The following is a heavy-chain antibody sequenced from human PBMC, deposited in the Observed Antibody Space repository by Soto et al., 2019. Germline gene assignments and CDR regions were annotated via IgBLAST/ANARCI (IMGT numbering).Heavy chain of an antibody. D-gene: IGHD5-12*01. CDR1: GGTFSSYT. CDR2: IIPILGIA. Sequence: QVQLVQSGAEVKKPGSSVKVSCKASGGTFSSYTISWVRQAPGQGLEWMGRIIPILGIANYAQKFQGRVTITADKSTSTAYMELSSLRSEDTAVYYCARDGDIVATILRYWGQGTLVTVSS. J-gene: IGHJ4*02. V-gene: IGHV1-69*08. CDR3: ARDGDIVATILRY.